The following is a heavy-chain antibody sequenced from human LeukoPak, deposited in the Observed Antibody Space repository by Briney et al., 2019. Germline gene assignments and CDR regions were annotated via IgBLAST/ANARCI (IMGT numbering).Heavy chain of an antibody. CDR1: GGSITSYY. V-gene: IGHV4-59*01. CDR2: IYYSGST. D-gene: IGHD3-3*01. CDR3: ARVGDFWSEFPVRDDAFDI. Sequence: PSETLSLTCTVSGGSITSYYWSWIRQPPGKGLEWIGYIYYSGSTNYNPYLKSRVTISVDTSKNQFSLKLSSVTAADTAVYYCARVGDFWSEFPVRDDAFDIWGQGTMVTVSS. J-gene: IGHJ3*02.